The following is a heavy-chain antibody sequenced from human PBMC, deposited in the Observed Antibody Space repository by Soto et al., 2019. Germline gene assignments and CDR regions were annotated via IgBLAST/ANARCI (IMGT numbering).Heavy chain of an antibody. J-gene: IGHJ6*02. CDR2: ISPFNDYT. Sequence: QAQLVQSGAEVKMPGASVKVSCKASGYIFNNFGINWVRQAPGQRLEWMGWISPFNDYTNYAQSLQGRVTMTTDTSTRTAHMELRSLRSDDTAVYYCARDIESVVEKYHYYYALDVWGQGTTVSVSS. V-gene: IGHV1-18*01. CDR1: GYIFNNFG. CDR3: ARDIESVVEKYHYYYALDV. D-gene: IGHD2-21*01.